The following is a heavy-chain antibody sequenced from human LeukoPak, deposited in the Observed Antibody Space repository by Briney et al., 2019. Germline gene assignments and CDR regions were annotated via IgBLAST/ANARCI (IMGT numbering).Heavy chain of an antibody. J-gene: IGHJ4*02. V-gene: IGHV3-33*01. CDR1: GFTFSSYG. CDR2: IWYDGSNK. D-gene: IGHD6-13*01. Sequence: GGSLSLSCAASGFTFSSYGMHWVRQAPGKGLEWVAVIWYDGSNKYYADSVKGRFTISRDNSKNTLYLQMNSLRAEDTAVYYCARDSGIAGNFDYWGQGTLVTVSS. CDR3: ARDSGIAGNFDY.